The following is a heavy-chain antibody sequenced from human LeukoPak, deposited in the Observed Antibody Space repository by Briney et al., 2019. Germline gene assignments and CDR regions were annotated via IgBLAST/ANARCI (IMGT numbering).Heavy chain of an antibody. CDR3: ARDSTTVILYYYYYGVDV. D-gene: IGHD4-11*01. V-gene: IGHV3-7*01. J-gene: IGHJ6*02. Sequence: PGGSLRLSCAASGFTFSSYWMSWVRQAPGKGLEWVANIKQDGSEKYYVDSVKGRFTISRDNAKNSLYLQMNSLRAEDTAVYYCARDSTTVILYYYYYGVDVWGQGTTVTVSS. CDR1: GFTFSSYW. CDR2: IKQDGSEK.